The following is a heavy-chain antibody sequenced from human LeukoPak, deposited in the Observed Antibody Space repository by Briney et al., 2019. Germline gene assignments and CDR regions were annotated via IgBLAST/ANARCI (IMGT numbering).Heavy chain of an antibody. CDR1: GGSISSGGYY. V-gene: IGHV4-30-2*01. CDR2: IYHSGST. D-gene: IGHD1-14*01. J-gene: IGHJ5*02. CDR3: ASVYGRDNWFDP. Sequence: SQTLSLTCTVSGGSISSGGYYWSWIRQPPGKGLEWIGYIYHSGSTYYNPSLKSRVTISVDTSKNQFSLKLSSVTAADTAVYYCASVYGRDNWFDPWGQGTLVTVSS.